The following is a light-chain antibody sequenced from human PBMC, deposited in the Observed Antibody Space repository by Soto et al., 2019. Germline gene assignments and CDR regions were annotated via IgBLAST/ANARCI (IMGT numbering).Light chain of an antibody. J-gene: IGLJ3*02. CDR3: SSYTTSTTWV. Sequence: QSALTQPASVSGSPGQSIAISCTGTNSDVGGYNYVSWYQHHPGKAPKLMIYEVSNRPSGVSNRFSGSKSANTASLTISGLQAEDEADYYCSSYTTSTTWVFGGGTKVTVL. CDR2: EVS. V-gene: IGLV2-14*01. CDR1: NSDVGGYNY.